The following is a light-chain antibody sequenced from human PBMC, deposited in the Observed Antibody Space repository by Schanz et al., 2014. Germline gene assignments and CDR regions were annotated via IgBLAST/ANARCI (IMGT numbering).Light chain of an antibody. CDR3: QTYDISLSAWV. CDR2: GNN. CDR1: SSDIGAGYD. V-gene: IGLV1-40*01. J-gene: IGLJ3*02. Sequence: QSVLTQPPSVSGAPGQRVTISCTGSSSDIGAGYDVHWYQHLPRTAPRLLIYGNNNRPSGVPDRFSGSKSGASASLAITGLQSEDEADYYCQTYDISLSAWVFGGGTKLTVL.